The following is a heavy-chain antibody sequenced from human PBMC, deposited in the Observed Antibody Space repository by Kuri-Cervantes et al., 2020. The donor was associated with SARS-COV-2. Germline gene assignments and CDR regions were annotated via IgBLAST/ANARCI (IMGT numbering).Heavy chain of an antibody. D-gene: IGHD6-19*01. CDR1: GGTFSSYA. CDR3: ARDGGRVAGTYYYYYMDV. Sequence: ASVKVSCKASGGTFSSYAISWVRQAPGQGLEWMGWISAYNGNTNYAQKLQGRVTMTTDTSTSTAYMELRSLRSDDTAVYYCARDGGRVAGTYYYYYMDVWGKGTTVTVSS. CDR2: ISAYNGNT. J-gene: IGHJ6*03. V-gene: IGHV1-18*01.